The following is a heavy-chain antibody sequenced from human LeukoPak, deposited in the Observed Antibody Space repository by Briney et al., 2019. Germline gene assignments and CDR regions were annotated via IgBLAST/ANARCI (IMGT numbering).Heavy chain of an antibody. D-gene: IGHD3-22*01. CDR1: GGSISSSSYY. CDR3: ARDFNYYDSSGYDYAFDI. Sequence: SETLSLTCTVSGGSISSSSYYWGWIRQPPGKGLEWIGSIYYSGSTYYNPSLKSRVTISVDKSKNQFSLKLSSVTAADTAVYYCARDFNYYDSSGYDYAFDIWGQGTMVTVSS. V-gene: IGHV4-39*07. CDR2: IYYSGST. J-gene: IGHJ3*02.